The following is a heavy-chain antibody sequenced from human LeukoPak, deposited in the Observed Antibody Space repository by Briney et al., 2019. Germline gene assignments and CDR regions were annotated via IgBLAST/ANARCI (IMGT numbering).Heavy chain of an antibody. V-gene: IGHV3-33*01. CDR2: IWYDGSHK. D-gene: IGHD2-2*01. CDR3: ARGVASDQFYYMDV. Sequence: GGSLRLSCAASGFTFNSYGMHWVRQAPGKGLEWVAVIWYDGSHKYYTDSVKGRFNISRDNSKNTLYLQMNSLGAEDTAVYFCARGVASDQFYYMDVWGKGTTVTVSS. CDR1: GFTFNSYG. J-gene: IGHJ6*03.